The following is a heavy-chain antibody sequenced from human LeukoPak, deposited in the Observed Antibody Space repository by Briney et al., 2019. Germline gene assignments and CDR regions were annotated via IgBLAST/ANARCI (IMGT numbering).Heavy chain of an antibody. CDR2: ISGSGGST. CDR1: GFTFSSYA. Sequence: HPGGSLRLSCAASGFTFSSYAMSWVRQAPGKGLEWVPAISGSGGSTYYADSVKGRFTISRDNSKNTLYLQMNSLRAEDTAVYYCAKVYYYDSSGYSYNRYYFDYWGQGTLVTVSS. CDR3: AKVYYYDSSGYSYNRYYFDY. D-gene: IGHD3-22*01. V-gene: IGHV3-23*01. J-gene: IGHJ4*02.